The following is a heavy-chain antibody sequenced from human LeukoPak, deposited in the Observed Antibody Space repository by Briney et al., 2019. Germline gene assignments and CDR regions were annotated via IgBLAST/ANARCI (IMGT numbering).Heavy chain of an antibody. V-gene: IGHV1-18*04. CDR2: ISGYNGNT. CDR3: ARDRVQIVGASSVYFQY. Sequence: ASVKVSCKASGYTFTTSGISWVRQAPGHGLDWMGWISGYNGNTKYAQRFQGRVTMTTDTSTSTVYMDLRSLRSDDTAVDFCARDRVQIVGASSVYFQYWGQGTLVTVSS. CDR1: GYTFTTSG. D-gene: IGHD1-26*01. J-gene: IGHJ1*01.